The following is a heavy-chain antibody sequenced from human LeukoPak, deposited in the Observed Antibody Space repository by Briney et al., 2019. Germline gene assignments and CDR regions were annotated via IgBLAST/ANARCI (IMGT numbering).Heavy chain of an antibody. V-gene: IGHV3-48*03. CDR3: AKPRRSSGSYTRDFDY. J-gene: IGHJ4*02. D-gene: IGHD1-26*01. Sequence: GGSLRLSCAASGFTFSSYEMNWVRQAPGKGLEWVAYINSRGKTMNYADSVKGRFTISRDNSKNTLYLQMNSLRAEDTAVYYCAKPRRSSGSYTRDFDYWGQGTLVTVSS. CDR2: INSRGKTM. CDR1: GFTFSSYE.